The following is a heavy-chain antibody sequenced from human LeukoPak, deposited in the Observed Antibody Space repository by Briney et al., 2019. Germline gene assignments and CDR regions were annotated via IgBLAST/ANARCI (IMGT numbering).Heavy chain of an antibody. D-gene: IGHD6-6*01. CDR3: ATDSKTSSSSASGIDY. CDR1: GFPFSNAW. Sequence: PGGSLRLSCAASGFPFSNAWMSWGRQAPGKGHEWVGRIKSKTDGGTTDYAATVKGRFTISRDDSTNTLYLKMNSPKTKDTAVYYCATDSKTSSSSASGIDYWGQGTLVTVSS. J-gene: IGHJ4*02. V-gene: IGHV3-15*01. CDR2: IKSKTDGGTT.